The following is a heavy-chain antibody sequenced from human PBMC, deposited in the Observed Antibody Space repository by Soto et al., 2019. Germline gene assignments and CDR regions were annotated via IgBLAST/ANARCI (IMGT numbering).Heavy chain of an antibody. Sequence: ASVNVSCKASGYMFIDSYIHWVRQAPRQGLECMGWINPNSGDTVYAQKFQGRVTMTRDAAISTAYMELSSVRYDDTAVYYCARATVQTIYYYYCMDVWGQGTTVTVSS. D-gene: IGHD3-16*01. CDR1: GYMFIDSY. CDR2: INPNSGDT. CDR3: ARATVQTIYYYYCMDV. J-gene: IGHJ6*02. V-gene: IGHV1-2*02.